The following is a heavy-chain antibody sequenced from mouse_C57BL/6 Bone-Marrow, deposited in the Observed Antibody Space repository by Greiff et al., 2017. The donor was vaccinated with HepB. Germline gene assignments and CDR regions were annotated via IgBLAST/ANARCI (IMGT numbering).Heavy chain of an antibody. V-gene: IGHV7-1*01. CDR2: SRNKANDYTT. Sequence: EVMLVESGGGLVQSGRSLRLSCATSGFTFSDFYMEWVRQAPGKGLEWIAASRNKANDYTTEYSASVKGRFIVSRDTSQSILYLQMNALRAEDTAMYYCARDAGGLLWPFDYWGQGTTLTVSS. J-gene: IGHJ2*01. CDR1: GFTFSDFY. CDR3: ARDAGGLLWPFDY. D-gene: IGHD2-1*01.